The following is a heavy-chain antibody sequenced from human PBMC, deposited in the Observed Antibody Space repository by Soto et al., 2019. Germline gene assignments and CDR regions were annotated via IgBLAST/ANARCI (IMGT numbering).Heavy chain of an antibody. Sequence: QVPLQETGPGLMKPSQNLALTCSVSSGFLSSGCYYWSWVRQRPGNGLEWVGTVDNHGRVDYNPSRNCRVNISVDRSKHKVYARLISVTAAYTAVYYCARRGPQFGSLFPYYGLDAWGQGTTITVSS. J-gene: IGHJ6*02. D-gene: IGHD2-21*01. CDR3: ARRGPQFGSLFPYYGLDA. CDR1: SGFLSSGCYY. CDR2: VDNHGRV. V-gene: IGHV4-31*03.